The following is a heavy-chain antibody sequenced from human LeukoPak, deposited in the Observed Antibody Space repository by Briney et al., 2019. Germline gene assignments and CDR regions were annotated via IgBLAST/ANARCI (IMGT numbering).Heavy chain of an antibody. CDR1: GGSISSYY. CDR2: IYYSGST. CDR3: ARQLSNYYDSSGYYAPFDY. J-gene: IGHJ4*02. Sequence: PSETLSLTCTVSGGSISSYYWSWIRQPPGKGLEWIGYIYYSGSTNYNPSLKSRVTISVDTSKNQFSLKLSSVTAADTAVYYCARQLSNYYDSSGYYAPFDYWGQGTLVTVSS. V-gene: IGHV4-59*01. D-gene: IGHD3-22*01.